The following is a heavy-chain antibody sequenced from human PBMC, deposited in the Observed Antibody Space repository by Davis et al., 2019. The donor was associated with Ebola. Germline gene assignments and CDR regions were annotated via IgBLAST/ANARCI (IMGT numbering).Heavy chain of an antibody. V-gene: IGHV4-30-2*01. CDR1: GGSISSGGYS. Sequence: MPSETLSLTCAVSGGSISSGGYSLSWIRQPPGKGLEWIGEIYHSGSTNYNPSLKSRVTISVDKSKNQFSLKLSSVTAADTAVYYCARVGITGTTAYYYYYYGMDVWGKGTTVTVSS. J-gene: IGHJ6*04. CDR2: IYHSGST. D-gene: IGHD1-7*01. CDR3: ARVGITGTTAYYYYYYGMDV.